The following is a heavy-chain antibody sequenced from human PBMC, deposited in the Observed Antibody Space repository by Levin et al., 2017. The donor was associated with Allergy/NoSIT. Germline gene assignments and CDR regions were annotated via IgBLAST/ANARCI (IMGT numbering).Heavy chain of an antibody. Sequence: GGSLRLSCAASRFTFSTYVMSWVRQVPGKGLEWVSTISGDGASTFYAGSVEGRFTISRDNSKNTLYLQMNSLRAEDTALYYCAKDKFVAAVGDSFDIWGQGTMVTVSS. V-gene: IGHV3-23*01. J-gene: IGHJ3*02. D-gene: IGHD6-19*01. CDR3: AKDKFVAAVGDSFDI. CDR2: ISGDGAST. CDR1: RFTFSTYV.